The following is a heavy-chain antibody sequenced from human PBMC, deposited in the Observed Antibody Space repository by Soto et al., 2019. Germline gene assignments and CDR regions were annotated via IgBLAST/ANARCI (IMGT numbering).Heavy chain of an antibody. CDR1: GGTFSSYA. V-gene: IGHV1-69*13. CDR3: ARVFVRSYVDPLYWLDV. CDR2: IIPIFGTA. J-gene: IGHJ5*01. Sequence: GASVKVSCKASGGTFSSYAISWVRQAPGQGLEWMGGIIPIFGTANYAQKFQGRVTITADESTSTAYMERSSLRSEDTAVYYCARVFVRSYVDPLYWLDVWGQGTMVTVSS. D-gene: IGHD2-8*01.